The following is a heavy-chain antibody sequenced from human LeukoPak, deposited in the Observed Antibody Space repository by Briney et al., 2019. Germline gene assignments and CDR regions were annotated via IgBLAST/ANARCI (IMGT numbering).Heavy chain of an antibody. CDR2: ISWDGGST. V-gene: IGHV3-43D*03. Sequence: GGSLRLSCAASGFTFDDYAMHWVRQAPGKGLEWVSLISWDGGSTYYADSVKGRFTISRDNSKNSLYLQMNSLRAEDTALYYCAKGSRGYSYGYTDVWGKGTTVTVSS. J-gene: IGHJ6*03. D-gene: IGHD5-18*01. CDR1: GFTFDDYA. CDR3: AKGSRGYSYGYTDV.